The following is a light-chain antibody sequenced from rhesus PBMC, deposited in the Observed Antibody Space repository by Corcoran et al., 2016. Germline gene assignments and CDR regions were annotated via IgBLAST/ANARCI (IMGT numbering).Light chain of an antibody. J-gene: IGKJ3*01. CDR2: GAS. CDR3: QQYSNWPFT. Sequence: EIVMTQSPATLSLSPGERATLSRRASQIVSSSLAWYQQKPGQAPRLLIYGASSRATGIPDRISGSGSGNEFPLTISSLKPNDFAVYYYQQYSNWPFTFSPGTKLDIK. CDR1: QIVSSS. V-gene: IGKV3-42*03.